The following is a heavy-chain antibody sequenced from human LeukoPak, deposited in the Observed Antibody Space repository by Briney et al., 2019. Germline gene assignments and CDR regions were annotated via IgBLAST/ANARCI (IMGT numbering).Heavy chain of an antibody. Sequence: SETLSLTCTVSGGSISSYYWSWIRQPAGKGLEWIGRIYTSGSTNYNPSLKSRVTMSVDTSKNQFSLKLSSVTAADTAVYFCARAHVEAFYRRGWFDYWGQGTLVTVSS. CDR1: GGSISSYY. CDR3: ARAHVEAFYRRGWFDY. J-gene: IGHJ4*02. CDR2: IYTSGST. V-gene: IGHV4-4*07. D-gene: IGHD6-19*01.